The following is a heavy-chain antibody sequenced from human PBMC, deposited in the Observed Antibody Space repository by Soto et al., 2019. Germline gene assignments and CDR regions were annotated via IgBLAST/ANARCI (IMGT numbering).Heavy chain of an antibody. CDR1: GGTFSSYT. Sequence: QVQLVQSGAEVKKPGSSVKVSCKASGGTFSSYTISWVRQAPGQGLEWMGRIIPILGIANYAQKFQGRVTITADKSTSTAYMELSSLRSEDTAVYYCARSNIVVVVAATWFDPWGQGPLVTVSS. CDR2: IIPILGIA. CDR3: ARSNIVVVVAATWFDP. J-gene: IGHJ5*02. V-gene: IGHV1-69*02. D-gene: IGHD2-15*01.